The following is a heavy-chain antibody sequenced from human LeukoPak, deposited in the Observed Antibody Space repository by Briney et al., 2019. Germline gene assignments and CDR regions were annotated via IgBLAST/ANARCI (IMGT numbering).Heavy chain of an antibody. Sequence: PGGSLRLSCAASGFTFSSYAMHWVRQAPGKGLEWVAVISYDGSNKYYADSVKGRFTISRDNSKNTLYLQMNSLRAEDTAVYYCARRVGATPPDYWGQGTLVTASS. J-gene: IGHJ4*02. CDR1: GFTFSSYA. CDR3: ARRVGATPPDY. V-gene: IGHV3-30-3*01. CDR2: ISYDGSNK. D-gene: IGHD1-26*01.